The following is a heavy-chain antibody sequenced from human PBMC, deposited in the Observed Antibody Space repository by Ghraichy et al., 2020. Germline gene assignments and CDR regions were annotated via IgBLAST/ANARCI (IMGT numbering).Heavy chain of an antibody. V-gene: IGHV3-53*01. D-gene: IGHD3-3*01. CDR1: GFTVSNSY. J-gene: IGHJ4*02. CDR3: ARRSGHIDH. CDR2: IYVSGNT. Sequence: GGSLRLSCAASGFTVSNSYMNWVRQAPGQGLEWVSAIYVSGNTYYADSVKGRFTISRDNSKNTLYLQMNSLRVEDTAIYYCARRSGHIDHWGRGTLVTVSS.